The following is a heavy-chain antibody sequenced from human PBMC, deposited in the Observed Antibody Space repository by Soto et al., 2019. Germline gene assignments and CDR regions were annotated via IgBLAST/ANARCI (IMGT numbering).Heavy chain of an antibody. D-gene: IGHD4-17*01. J-gene: IGHJ4*02. CDR2: IWYDGSNK. CDR1: GFTFSSYG. CDR3: ASEKGPDYGDYLGYIDY. V-gene: IGHV3-33*01. Sequence: PGGSLRLSCAASGFTFSSYGMHWVRQAPGKGLEWVAVIWYDGSNKYYADSVKGRFTISRDNSKNTLYLQMNSLRAEDTAVYYCASEKGPDYGDYLGYIDYWGQGTLVTVSS.